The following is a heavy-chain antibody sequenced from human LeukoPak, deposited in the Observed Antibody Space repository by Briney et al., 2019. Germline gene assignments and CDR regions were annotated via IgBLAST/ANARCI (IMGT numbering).Heavy chain of an antibody. Sequence: SETLSLTCTVSGCSISSYYWSWIRQPPGKGLEWIGYIFYSGSTNYNPSLKSRVTMSVDTSKNHFSLQLTSVTAADTAVYYCARGVNWGLPFDFWGQGALVTVSS. CDR1: GCSISSYY. J-gene: IGHJ4*02. D-gene: IGHD7-27*01. CDR2: IFYSGST. V-gene: IGHV4-59*01. CDR3: ARGVNWGLPFDF.